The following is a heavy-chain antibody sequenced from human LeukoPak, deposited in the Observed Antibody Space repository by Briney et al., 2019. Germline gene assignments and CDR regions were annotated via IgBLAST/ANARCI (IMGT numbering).Heavy chain of an antibody. CDR1: GGSISSYY. Sequence: SETLSLTCTVSGGSISSYYWSWIRQPPGKGLEWIGYIYYSGSTYYNPSLKSRVTISVDTSKNQFSLKLSSVTAADTAVYYCARVGGRRYCSGGSCSYYYYYMDVWGKGTTVTVSS. D-gene: IGHD2-15*01. CDR2: IYYSGST. V-gene: IGHV4-59*08. J-gene: IGHJ6*03. CDR3: ARVGGRRYCSGGSCSYYYYYMDV.